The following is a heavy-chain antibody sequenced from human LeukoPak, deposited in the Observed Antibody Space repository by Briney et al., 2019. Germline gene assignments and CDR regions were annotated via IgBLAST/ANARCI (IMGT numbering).Heavy chain of an antibody. J-gene: IGHJ5*02. V-gene: IGHV1-8*01. D-gene: IGHD3-3*01. CDR3: ARATPGLRLRFLEWLLAATSNNWFDP. CDR2: MNPNSGNT. Sequence: ASVKVSCKASGYTFTSYDINWVRQATGQGLEWVGWMNPNSGNTGYAQTFQGRVTITRNTSISTAYMELSSLRSEDTAVYSCARATPGLRLRFLEWLLAATSNNWFDPWGQGTLVTVSS. CDR1: GYTFTSYD.